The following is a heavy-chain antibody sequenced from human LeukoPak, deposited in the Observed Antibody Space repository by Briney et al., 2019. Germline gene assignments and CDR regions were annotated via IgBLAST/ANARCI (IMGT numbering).Heavy chain of an antibody. V-gene: IGHV1-69*05. CDR1: GGTFSSYA. J-gene: IGHJ5*02. CDR3: ATQGVYCGGFLCWLDP. D-gene: IGHD2-21*01. Sequence: SVKVSCKASGGTFSSYAISWVRQAPGQGLEWMGRIIPIFGTANYAQKFQGRVTITTDESTSTAYMELSSLRSEDTAVYYCATQGVYCGGFLCWLDPWGQGTLVTVSS. CDR2: IIPIFGTA.